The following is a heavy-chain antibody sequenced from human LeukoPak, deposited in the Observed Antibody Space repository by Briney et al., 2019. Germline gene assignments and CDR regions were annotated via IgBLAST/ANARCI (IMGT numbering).Heavy chain of an antibody. CDR1: GFTFSSYS. D-gene: IGHD6-19*01. CDR3: AKDLSSGWPDAFDI. Sequence: PGGSLRLSCAASGFTFSSYSMNWVRQAPGKGLEWVSSISSSSSYIYYADSVKGRFTISRDNAKNSLYLQMNSLRAEDTAVYYCAKDLSSGWPDAFDIWGQGTMVTVSS. CDR2: ISSSSSYI. J-gene: IGHJ3*02. V-gene: IGHV3-21*01.